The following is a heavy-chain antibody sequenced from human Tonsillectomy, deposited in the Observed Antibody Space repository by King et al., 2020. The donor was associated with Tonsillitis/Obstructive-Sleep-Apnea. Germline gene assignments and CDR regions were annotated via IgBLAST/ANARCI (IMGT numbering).Heavy chain of an antibody. CDR1: GGSISSSSYY. J-gene: IGHJ4*02. CDR3: ARPDTAMVTFDY. CDR2: IYYSGST. V-gene: IGHV4-39*01. Sequence: QLQESGPGLVKPSETLSLTCTVSGGSISSSSYYWGWIRQPPGKGLEWIGSIYYSGSTYYNPSLKSRVTISVDTSKNQFSLKLSSVTAADPAVYYCARPDTAMVTFDYWGQGTLVTVSS. D-gene: IGHD5-18*01.